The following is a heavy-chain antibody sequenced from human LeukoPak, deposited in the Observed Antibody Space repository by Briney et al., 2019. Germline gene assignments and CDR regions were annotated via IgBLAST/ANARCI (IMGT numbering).Heavy chain of an antibody. J-gene: IGHJ4*02. Sequence: GGSLRLSCAASGFTFSSYGVHWVRQAPGKGLEWVAVISYDGSNKYYADSVKGRFTISRDNSKNTLYLQMNSLRAEDTAVYYCAKDFYVTMVRGVIGVWGQGTLVTVSS. CDR3: AKDFYVTMVRGVIGV. CDR2: ISYDGSNK. D-gene: IGHD3-10*01. V-gene: IGHV3-30*18. CDR1: GFTFSSYG.